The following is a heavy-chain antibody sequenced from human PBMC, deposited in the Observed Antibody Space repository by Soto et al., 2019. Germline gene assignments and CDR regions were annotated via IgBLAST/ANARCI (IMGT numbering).Heavy chain of an antibody. Sequence: QVQLQVSGPGLVKPSATLSLSCTVSTGSTNSFYWSWIRQPPGKGLQWLGYFFYTGSTNHNPSLESRVTISLEMSSNQFSLRLSSVTAADTAMYYCARSRDGYNLNPIDQWGQGLLVTVSS. J-gene: IGHJ4*02. V-gene: IGHV4-59*01. D-gene: IGHD5-12*01. CDR2: FFYTGST. CDR1: TGSTNSFY. CDR3: ARSRDGYNLNPIDQ.